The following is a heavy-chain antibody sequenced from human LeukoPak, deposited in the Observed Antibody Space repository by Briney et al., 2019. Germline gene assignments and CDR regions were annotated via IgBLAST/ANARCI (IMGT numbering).Heavy chain of an antibody. CDR1: GFTFSSYA. D-gene: IGHD3-22*01. CDR3: AKDMGRYYDSSGRFDY. J-gene: IGHJ4*02. CDR2: ISGSGGST. V-gene: IGHV3-23*01. Sequence: GGSLRLSCAASGFTFSSYAMSWVRQAPGKGLEWVSAISGSGGSTYYADSVKGRFTISRDNSKNTLYLQMNSLRAEDTAVYYCAKDMGRYYDSSGRFDYWGQGTLVTVSS.